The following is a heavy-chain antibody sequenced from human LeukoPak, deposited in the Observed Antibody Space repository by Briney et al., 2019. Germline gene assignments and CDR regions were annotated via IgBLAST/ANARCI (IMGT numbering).Heavy chain of an antibody. Sequence: PGGSLRLSCAASEFTFSSYAMSWVRQAPGKGLEWVSAISGSGGSTYYADSVKGRFTISRDNSKNTLYLQMNSLRAEDTAVYYCAKTSKQQLVNDAFDIWGQGTMVTVSS. J-gene: IGHJ3*02. D-gene: IGHD6-13*01. CDR3: AKTSKQQLVNDAFDI. CDR1: EFTFSSYA. CDR2: ISGSGGST. V-gene: IGHV3-23*01.